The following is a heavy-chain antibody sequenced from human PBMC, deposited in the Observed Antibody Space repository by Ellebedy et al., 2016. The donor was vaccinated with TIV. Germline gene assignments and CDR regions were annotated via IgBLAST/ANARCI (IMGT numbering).Heavy chain of an antibody. CDR1: GGSVSSSSYY. D-gene: IGHD3-22*01. Sequence: MPSETLSLTCTVSGGSVSSSSYYWGWIRQPPGKGLEWIGSIYYVGTTYYNPSLRSRVTISVDTSKNHFSLKLSSVTAADTAVFYCARFRSNYYDGSGYYFFDYWGQGALVTVSS. CDR2: IYYVGTT. V-gene: IGHV4-39*02. CDR3: ARFRSNYYDGSGYYFFDY. J-gene: IGHJ4*02.